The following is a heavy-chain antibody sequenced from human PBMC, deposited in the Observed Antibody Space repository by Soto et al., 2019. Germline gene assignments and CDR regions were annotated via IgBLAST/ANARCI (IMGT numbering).Heavy chain of an antibody. V-gene: IGHV5-10-1*01. Sequence: GESLKISCKGSGYSFTSYWISWVRQMPGKGLEWMGRIDPSGSYTNYSPSFQGHVTISADKSISTAYLQWSSLRASDTAMYYCARQRCSGGSCFYYYGMDVWGQGTTVTVSS. J-gene: IGHJ6*02. D-gene: IGHD2-15*01. CDR1: GYSFTSYW. CDR3: ARQRCSGGSCFYYYGMDV. CDR2: IDPSGSYT.